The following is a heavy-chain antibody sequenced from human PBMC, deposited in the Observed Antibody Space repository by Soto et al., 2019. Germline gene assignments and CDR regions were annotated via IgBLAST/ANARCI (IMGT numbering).Heavy chain of an antibody. V-gene: IGHV1-3*01. J-gene: IGHJ5*02. CDR2: INASNGNT. CDR3: ARDASPHYYDSSGDCFDP. Sequence: ASVKVSCKASGYTFTSYAMHWVRQAPGQRLEWMGWINASNGNTKYSQKFQGRVTITRDTSASTAYMELSSLRSEDTAVYYCARDASPHYYDSSGDCFDPWGQGTLVTVSS. D-gene: IGHD3-22*01. CDR1: GYTFTSYA.